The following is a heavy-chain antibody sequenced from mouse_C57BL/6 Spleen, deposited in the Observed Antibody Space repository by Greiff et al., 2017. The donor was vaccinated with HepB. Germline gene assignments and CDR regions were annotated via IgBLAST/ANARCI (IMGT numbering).Heavy chain of an antibody. Sequence: VQLQQSGAELVRPGASVKLSCTASGFNIKDDYMHWVKQRPEQGLEWIGWIDPENGDTEYASKFQGKATITADTSSNTAYLQLSSLTSEDTAVYYCTTYYGGYFDVWGTGTTVTVSS. D-gene: IGHD1-1*01. J-gene: IGHJ1*03. CDR2: IDPENGDT. CDR3: TTYYGGYFDV. CDR1: GFNIKDDY. V-gene: IGHV14-4*01.